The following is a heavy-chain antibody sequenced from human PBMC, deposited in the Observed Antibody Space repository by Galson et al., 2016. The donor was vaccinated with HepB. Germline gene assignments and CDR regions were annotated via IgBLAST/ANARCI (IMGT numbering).Heavy chain of an antibody. Sequence: SLRLSCAASGFSFSSYAMSWVRQAPGKGLEWVSGITSGGTTYYADSVKGRFTISRDNSKNILYLRRKSLRDEDTAVYYCAKRPYSYGWHYGMDVWGQRTTVTVSS. D-gene: IGHD5-18*01. CDR1: GFSFSSYA. J-gene: IGHJ6*02. V-gene: IGHV3-23*01. CDR2: ITSGGTT. CDR3: AKRPYSYGWHYGMDV.